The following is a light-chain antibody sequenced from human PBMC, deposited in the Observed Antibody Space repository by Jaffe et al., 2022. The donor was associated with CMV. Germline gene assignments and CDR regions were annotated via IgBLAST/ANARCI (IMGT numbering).Light chain of an antibody. CDR3: QSSHTTSYVV. Sequence: NFMLTQPHSVSESPGKTVTIPCTRSSGSIAFNYVQWYQRRPGSAPTIVIYENNQRPSGVPDRFSGSIDSSSNSASLTISGLRTEDEADYYCQSSHTTSYVVFGGGTRLTVL. J-gene: IGLJ2*01. CDR2: ENN. V-gene: IGLV6-57*04. CDR1: SGSIAFNY.